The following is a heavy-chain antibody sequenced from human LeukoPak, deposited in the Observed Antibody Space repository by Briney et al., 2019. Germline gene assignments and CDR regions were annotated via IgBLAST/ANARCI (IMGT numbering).Heavy chain of an antibody. CDR1: GGSISSHY. CDR3: ARNRGGERWPQGHFDY. D-gene: IGHD5-24*01. J-gene: IGHJ4*02. V-gene: IGHV4-59*11. Sequence: SETLPLTCTVSGGSISSHYWSWIRQPPGKGLEWIGYIYYSGSTNYNPSLKSRVTISVDTSKNQFSLKLSSVTAADTAAYYCARNRGGERWPQGHFDYWGQGTLVTVSS. CDR2: IYYSGST.